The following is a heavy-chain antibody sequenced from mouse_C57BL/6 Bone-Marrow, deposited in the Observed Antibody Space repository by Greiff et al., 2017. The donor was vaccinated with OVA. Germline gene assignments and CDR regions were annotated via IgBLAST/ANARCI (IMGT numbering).Heavy chain of an antibody. CDR3: AQRGVAPFAY. Sequence: EVQLQQSGPVLVKPGASVKMSCKASGYTFTDYYMNWVKQSHGKSLEWIGVINPYNGGTSYNQKFKGKATLTVDTSSSTAYMELNSLTSEDSAVYYCAQRGVAPFAYWGQGTLVTVSA. D-gene: IGHD1-1*01. J-gene: IGHJ3*01. CDR1: GYTFTDYY. V-gene: IGHV1-19*01. CDR2: INPYNGGT.